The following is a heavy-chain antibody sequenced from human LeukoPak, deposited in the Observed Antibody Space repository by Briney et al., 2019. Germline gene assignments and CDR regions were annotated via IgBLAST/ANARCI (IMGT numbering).Heavy chain of an antibody. Sequence: GASVKVSCKASGYTFTGYYMHWVRQAPGQGLEWMGWINPNSGGTSYAQKFQGRVTMTRDTSISTAYMELSRLRSDDTAVYYCARRYCSSTSCHRRYFQHWGQGTLVTVSS. CDR2: INPNSGGT. CDR3: ARRYCSSTSCHRRYFQH. D-gene: IGHD2-2*02. CDR1: GYTFTGYY. V-gene: IGHV1-2*02. J-gene: IGHJ1*01.